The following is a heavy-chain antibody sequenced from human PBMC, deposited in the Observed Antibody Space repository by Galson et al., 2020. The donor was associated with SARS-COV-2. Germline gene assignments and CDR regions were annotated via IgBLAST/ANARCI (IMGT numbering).Heavy chain of an antibody. V-gene: IGHV3-66*01. Sequence: GESLKISCAVSGFTVNNNHMSWVRQAPGKGLEWVSVINNIGSTDYADSLKGRFTISRDSFKNALYLQMSSLRAEDTAVYYCAGSGGNSDSWGQGTLVTVSS. D-gene: IGHD1-1*01. CDR1: GFTVNNNH. CDR3: AGSGGNSDS. CDR2: INNIGST. J-gene: IGHJ5*01.